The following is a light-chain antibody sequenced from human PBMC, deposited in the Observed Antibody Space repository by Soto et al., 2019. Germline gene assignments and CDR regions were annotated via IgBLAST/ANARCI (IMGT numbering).Light chain of an antibody. J-gene: IGKJ1*01. V-gene: IGKV3-15*01. CDR3: QQYNNWWT. CDR2: GAS. Sequence: EIVMTQSPATLSVSPGERATLSCRASQSVSSNLAWYQQKPGQAPRLLIYGASTRATGIPARFSGSGSGTEFTITISSLQSEDFAVYDCQQYNNWWTFGQGTKVEIK. CDR1: QSVSSN.